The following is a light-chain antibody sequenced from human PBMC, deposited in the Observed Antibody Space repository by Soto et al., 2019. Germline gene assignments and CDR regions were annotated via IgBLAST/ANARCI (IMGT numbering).Light chain of an antibody. J-gene: IGKJ1*01. CDR3: QQYQNLCT. CDR1: QTIYSN. CDR2: RSS. Sequence: IGMTQSPATLSVSPGERATLSCRASQTIYSNVAWYQQRPGQPPRLLIYRSSSRATGIPARFSGSGSGTESTLTINSLQYEDFAVYYCQQYQNLCTFGQGTKVEIK. V-gene: IGKV3-15*01.